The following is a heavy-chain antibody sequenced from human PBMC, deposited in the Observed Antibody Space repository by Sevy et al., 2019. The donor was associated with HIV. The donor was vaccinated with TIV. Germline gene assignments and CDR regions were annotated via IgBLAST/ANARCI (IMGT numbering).Heavy chain of an antibody. CDR2: IKAXXSDK. CDR3: XXXXXXXXXS. CDR1: XFTXXXXX. V-gene: IGHV3-7*01. Sequence: GGSLRLSXAAXXFTXXXXXMXWVRQAXGKGLEXVANIKAXXSDKHYVDSVEGRFTISRDNAKNLLFLQMNSLRVEDTAVYYXXXXXXXXXXSWGQXTLVTVSS. J-gene: IGHJ1*01.